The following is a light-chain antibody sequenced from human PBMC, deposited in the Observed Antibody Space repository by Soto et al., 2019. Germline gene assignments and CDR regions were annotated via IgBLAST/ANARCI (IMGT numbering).Light chain of an antibody. J-gene: IGKJ5*01. Sequence: EIVLTQSPATLSLSPGERATLSCRASQSIRTFLAWYQHRPGQAPRLLIYDASDRATGIPARFSGSGSGTDFTLTISSLEPEDSAVYYCQQRSNWPITFGQGTRLEIK. CDR1: QSIRTF. CDR3: QQRSNWPIT. CDR2: DAS. V-gene: IGKV3-11*01.